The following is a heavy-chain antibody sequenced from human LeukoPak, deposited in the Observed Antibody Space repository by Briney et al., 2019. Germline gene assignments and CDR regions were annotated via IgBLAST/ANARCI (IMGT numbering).Heavy chain of an antibody. CDR1: GFTFSGSA. D-gene: IGHD2-15*01. V-gene: IGHV3-73*01. CDR2: IRSKANSYAT. CDR3: AKDDAVVVAASFDY. J-gene: IGHJ4*02. Sequence: GGSLRLSCAASGFTFSGSAMHWVRQASGKGLEWVGRIRSKANSYATAYAASVKGRFTISRDNSKNTLYLQVNSLRAEDTAVYYCAKDDAVVVAASFDYWGQGTLVTVSS.